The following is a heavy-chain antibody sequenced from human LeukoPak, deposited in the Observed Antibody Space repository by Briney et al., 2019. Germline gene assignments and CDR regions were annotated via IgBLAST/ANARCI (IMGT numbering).Heavy chain of an antibody. CDR3: ATYTQNFGAPGTDY. V-gene: IGHV3-7*01. D-gene: IGHD3-10*01. J-gene: IGHJ4*02. CDR2: IDKNGREK. CDR1: GFTFSNYW. Sequence: GGSLRLSCTVSGFTFSNYWMRWVRQAPGKGLEWVASIDKNGREKRYVDSVEGRFTISRDNAANSVYLQMTSLGAEDTAVYYCATYTQNFGAPGTDYWGQGNLVTVSS.